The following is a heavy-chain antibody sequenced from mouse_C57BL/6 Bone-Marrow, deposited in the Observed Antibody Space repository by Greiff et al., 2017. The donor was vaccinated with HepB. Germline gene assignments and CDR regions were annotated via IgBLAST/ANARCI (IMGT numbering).Heavy chain of an antibody. CDR2: ISSGSSTI. V-gene: IGHV5-17*01. D-gene: IGHD2-2*01. J-gene: IGHJ3*01. CDR3: ARPRGYGFAY. Sequence: EVHLVESGGGLVKPGGSLKLPCAASGFTFSDYGMHWVRQAPEKGLEWVAYISSGSSTIYYADTVKGRFTISRDNAKNTLFLQMTSLRYEDTAMYYCARPRGYGFAYWGQGTLVTVSA. CDR1: GFTFSDYG.